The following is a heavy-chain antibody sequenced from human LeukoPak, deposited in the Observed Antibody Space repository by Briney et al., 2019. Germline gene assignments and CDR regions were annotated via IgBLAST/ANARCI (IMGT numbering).Heavy chain of an antibody. CDR3: AKGLYYYDSSGYYYTFDY. D-gene: IGHD3-22*01. CDR2: ISGSGGST. Sequence: GGSLRLSCAASGFTFSSYAMSWVRQAPGKGLEWVSAISGSGGSTYYADSVKGRFTISRDNSKNTLYLQMNSLRAEDTAVYYCAKGLYYYDSSGYYYTFDYWGQGTLVTVSS. J-gene: IGHJ4*02. V-gene: IGHV3-23*01. CDR1: GFTFSSYA.